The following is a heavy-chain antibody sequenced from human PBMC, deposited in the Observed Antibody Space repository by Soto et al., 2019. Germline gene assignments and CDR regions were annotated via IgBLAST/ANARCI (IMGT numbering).Heavy chain of an antibody. J-gene: IGHJ6*02. V-gene: IGHV3-33*01. CDR2: IWYDGSNK. CDR1: GFTFNSYG. D-gene: IGHD2-2*01. CDR3: ARASKPRLVPAYGMDV. Sequence: QVQLVESGGGVVQPGRSLRLSCAASGFTFNSYGMHWVRQAPGKGLEWVAVIWYDGSNKYYADSVKGRFTISRDNSKNTLSRQMNSLKAEDTAVYYSARASKPRLVPAYGMDVWGQGTTVTVSS.